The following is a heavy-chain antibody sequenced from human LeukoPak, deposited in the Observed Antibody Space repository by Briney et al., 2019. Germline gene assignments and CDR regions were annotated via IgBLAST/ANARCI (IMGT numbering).Heavy chain of an antibody. CDR1: GYTFTTYG. Sequence: ASVKVSCKASGYTFTTYGISWVRQAPGQGLEWMGWISAYTGNTNYAQKFQGRITMTTDTSTSTAYMELRGLRSDDTAVYYCARGGDQMDVWGQGTTVAVSS. V-gene: IGHV1-18*01. D-gene: IGHD3-10*01. CDR3: ARGGDQMDV. J-gene: IGHJ6*02. CDR2: ISAYTGNT.